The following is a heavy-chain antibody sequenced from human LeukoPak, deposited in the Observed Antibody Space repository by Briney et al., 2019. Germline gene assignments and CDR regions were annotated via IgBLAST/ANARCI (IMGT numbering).Heavy chain of an antibody. CDR1: GYSISTGYY. J-gene: IGHJ5*02. Sequence: SETLSLTCTVSGYSISTGYYWGWIRQSPGKGLEWIGYISHSGTTQYHPSLESRVTISLDTAKNQFSLELSSVTAADTAVYYCARDRLAMVRGVIPKEAWGWFDPWGQGTLVTVPS. D-gene: IGHD3-10*01. CDR2: ISHSGTT. CDR3: ARDRLAMVRGVIPKEAWGWFDP. V-gene: IGHV4-38-2*02.